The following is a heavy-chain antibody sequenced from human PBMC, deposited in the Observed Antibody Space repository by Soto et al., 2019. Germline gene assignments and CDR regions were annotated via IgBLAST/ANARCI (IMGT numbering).Heavy chain of an antibody. J-gene: IGHJ5*02. Sequence: GGSLRLSCAASGFTFSSYAMHWVRQAPGKGLEWVAVISYDGSNKYYADSVKGRFTISRDNSKNTLYLQMNSLRSEDTAVYYCARGITGTNWFDPWGQGTLVTVPQ. CDR1: GFTFSSYA. D-gene: IGHD1-7*01. CDR3: ARGITGTNWFDP. V-gene: IGHV3-30-3*01. CDR2: ISYDGSNK.